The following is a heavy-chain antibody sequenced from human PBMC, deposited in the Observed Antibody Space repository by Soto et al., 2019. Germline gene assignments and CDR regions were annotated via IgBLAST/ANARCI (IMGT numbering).Heavy chain of an antibody. V-gene: IGHV4-59*01. CDR2: IYYSGST. D-gene: IGHD3-3*01. CDR1: GGSISSYY. CDR3: ARAEWLPKTPQGYYYYYGMDV. J-gene: IGHJ6*02. Sequence: KTSETLSLTCTVSGGSISSYYWSWIRQPPGKGLEWIGYIYYSGSTNYNPSLKSRVTISVDTSKNQFSLKLSSVTAADTAVYYCARAEWLPKTPQGYYYYYGMDVWGQGTTVTVSS.